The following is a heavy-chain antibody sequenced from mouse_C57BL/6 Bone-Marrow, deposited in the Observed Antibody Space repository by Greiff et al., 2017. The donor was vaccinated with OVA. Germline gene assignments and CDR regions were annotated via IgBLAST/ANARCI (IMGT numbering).Heavy chain of an antibody. Sequence: QVQLQQSGAELVRPGASVTLSCKASGYTFTDYEMHWVKQTPVHGLAWIGAIDPETGGTAYNQKFKGKAILTADKSSSTAYMELRCLTSEDSAVYYCTRAPTGFAYWGQGTLVTVSA. CDR2: IDPETGGT. V-gene: IGHV1-15*01. J-gene: IGHJ3*01. CDR3: TRAPTGFAY. CDR1: GYTFTDYE.